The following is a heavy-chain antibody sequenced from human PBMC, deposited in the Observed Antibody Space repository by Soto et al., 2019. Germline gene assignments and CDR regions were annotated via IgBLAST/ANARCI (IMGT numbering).Heavy chain of an antibody. D-gene: IGHD3-3*01. CDR2: INHSGST. V-gene: IGHV4-34*01. CDR3: VASGPKYYGMDV. CDR1: GGSFSGYY. Sequence: QVQLQQWGAGLLKPSETLSLTCAVYGGSFSGYYWSWIRQPPGKGLEWIGEINHSGSTNYNPSLKSRVTISGDTSKKQFSLKLSSVTAADTAVYYCVASGPKYYGMDVWGQGTTVTVSS. J-gene: IGHJ6*02.